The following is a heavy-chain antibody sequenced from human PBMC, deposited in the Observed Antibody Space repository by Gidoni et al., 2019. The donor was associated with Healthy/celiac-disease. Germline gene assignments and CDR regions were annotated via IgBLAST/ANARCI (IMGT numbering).Heavy chain of an antibody. D-gene: IGHD3-22*01. J-gene: IGHJ4*02. Sequence: QVQLQESGPGLVKPSETRVPTCAVSGYSISSGYYWGWIRQPPGKGLEWIGSIYHSGSTYYNPSLKSRVTISVDTSKYQFSLKLSSVTAADTAVYYCARDGYYYDSSGYSYWGQGTLVTVSS. V-gene: IGHV4-38-2*02. CDR1: GYSISSGYY. CDR3: ARDGYYYDSSGYSY. CDR2: IYHSGST.